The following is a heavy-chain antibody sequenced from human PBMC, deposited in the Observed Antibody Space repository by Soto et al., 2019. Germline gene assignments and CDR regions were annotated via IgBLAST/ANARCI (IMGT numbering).Heavy chain of an antibody. V-gene: IGHV3-23*01. CDR3: AKDITGFTFGGVKDY. J-gene: IGHJ4*02. D-gene: IGHD3-16*01. Sequence: EVQLLESGGGLVQPGGSLRLSCAASGFTFSSYAMSWVRQAPGKGLEWVSAISGSGGSTYYADSVKGRFTISRDNSKNTLYLQMNSLRAEDTAVYYCAKDITGFTFGGVKDYWVQGTLVTVSS. CDR1: GFTFSSYA. CDR2: ISGSGGST.